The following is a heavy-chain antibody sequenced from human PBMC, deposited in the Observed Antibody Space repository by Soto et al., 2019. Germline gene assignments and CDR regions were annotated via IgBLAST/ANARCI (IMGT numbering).Heavy chain of an antibody. J-gene: IGHJ5*02. Sequence: PSETLSLTCTVSGGSISSGGYYWSWIRQHPGKGLEWIGYIYYSGSTYYNPSLKSRVTISVDTSKNQFSLKLSSVTAADTAVYYCARDLKVRGVTNWFDPWGQGTLVTVSS. D-gene: IGHD3-10*01. CDR2: IYYSGST. V-gene: IGHV4-31*03. CDR3: ARDLKVRGVTNWFDP. CDR1: GGSISSGGYY.